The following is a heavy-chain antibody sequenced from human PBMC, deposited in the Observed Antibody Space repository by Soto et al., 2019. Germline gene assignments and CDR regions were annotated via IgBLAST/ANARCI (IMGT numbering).Heavy chain of an antibody. D-gene: IGHD1-1*01. CDR3: AKSVYNWNDGFFDY. CDR2: MYYSGST. CDR1: GGSISSYY. J-gene: IGHJ4*02. V-gene: IGHV4-59*01. Sequence: PSETLSLTCTVSGGSISSYYCSWIRQPPGKGLEWIGYMYYSGSTNYNPSLKGRFTISRDNSKNTLYLQMNSLRAEDTAVYYCAKSVYNWNDGFFDYWGQGNLVTVSS.